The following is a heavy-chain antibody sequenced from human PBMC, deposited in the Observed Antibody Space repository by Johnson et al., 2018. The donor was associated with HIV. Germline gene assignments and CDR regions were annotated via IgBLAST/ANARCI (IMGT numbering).Heavy chain of an antibody. D-gene: IGHD2-15*01. CDR1: GFTVSSNY. CDR3: ARDMCSGGSCYAFDI. Sequence: VQLVEFGGGLIQPGGSLRLSCAASGFTVSSNYMSWVRQAPGKGLEWVSVIYSGGSTYYADSVKGRFTISRDNSKNTLYLQMNSLRAEDTAVYYCARDMCSGGSCYAFDIWGQGTMVTVSS. CDR2: IYSGGST. J-gene: IGHJ3*02. V-gene: IGHV3-53*01.